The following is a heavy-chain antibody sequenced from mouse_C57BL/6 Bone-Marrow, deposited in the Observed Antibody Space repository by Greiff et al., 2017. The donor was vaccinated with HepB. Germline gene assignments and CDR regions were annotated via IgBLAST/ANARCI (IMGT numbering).Heavy chain of an antibody. D-gene: IGHD2-3*01. J-gene: IGHJ4*01. CDR2: ISNGGGST. CDR1: GFTFSDYY. Sequence: EVQLVESGGGLVQPGGSLKLSCAASGFTFSDYYMYWVRQTPEKRLEWVAYISNGGGSTNYPDTVKGRFTISRDNAKNTLYLQMSRLKSEDTAMYYCAIHPADGYYGVFYAMDYWGQGTSVTVSS. CDR3: AIHPADGYYGVFYAMDY. V-gene: IGHV5-12*01.